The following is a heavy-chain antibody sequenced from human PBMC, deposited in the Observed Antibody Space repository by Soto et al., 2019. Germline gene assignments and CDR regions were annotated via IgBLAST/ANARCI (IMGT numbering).Heavy chain of an antibody. D-gene: IGHD1-20*01. V-gene: IGHV3-7*04. CDR3: SRVRGTDRWYNHAFDL. CDR2: IKQDGSEK. Sequence: PGGSLRLSCAASGFTFRNYWMSWVRQAPGMGLEWVAIIKQDGSEKYYVDSVKGRFTISRDNAKNSLFLQMNSLRVEDTAVHMCSRVRGTDRWYNHAFDLWGQGTMVTVSS. J-gene: IGHJ3*01. CDR1: GFTFRNYW.